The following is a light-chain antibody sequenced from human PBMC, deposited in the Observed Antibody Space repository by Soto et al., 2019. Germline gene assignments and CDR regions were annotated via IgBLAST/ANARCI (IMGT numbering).Light chain of an antibody. CDR3: QQYNSYPWT. J-gene: IGKJ1*01. CDR1: QSISSW. V-gene: IGKV1-5*03. Sequence: DIQMTQYPSTLSASRGGRVNMTCRASQSISSWLAWYQQKPGKAPKLLIYKASSLESGVPSRFSGSGSGTEFTLTISSLQPDDFATYYCQQYNSYPWTFGQGTKVDIK. CDR2: KAS.